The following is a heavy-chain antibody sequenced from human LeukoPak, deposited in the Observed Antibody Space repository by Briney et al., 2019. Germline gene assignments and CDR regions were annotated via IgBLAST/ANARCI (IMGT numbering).Heavy chain of an antibody. CDR2: ISGSGGST. V-gene: IGHV3-23*01. CDR1: GFTFSSYA. Sequence: GGSLRLSCAVSGFTFSSYAMRWVRQAPGKGLEWVSAISGSGGSTYYADSVKGRFTISRDNSKNTLYLQMNSLRAEDTAVYYCAKCLTRLVRNAFDIWGQGTMVTVSS. D-gene: IGHD6-19*01. CDR3: AKCLTRLVRNAFDI. J-gene: IGHJ3*02.